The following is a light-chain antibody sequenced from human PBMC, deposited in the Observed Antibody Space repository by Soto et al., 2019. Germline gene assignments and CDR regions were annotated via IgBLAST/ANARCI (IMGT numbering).Light chain of an antibody. CDR3: HSYDSSLSGWV. J-gene: IGLJ3*02. CDR1: SSNIGAGYD. Sequence: QSALTQPPSVSGAPGQRVTISCTGSSSNIGAGYDVHWYQQLPGTAPKLLIYGNSNRPSGVPDRFSGSKSGTSASLAITGLQAEDEADYYCHSYDSSLSGWVFGRGTKVTVL. V-gene: IGLV1-40*01. CDR2: GNS.